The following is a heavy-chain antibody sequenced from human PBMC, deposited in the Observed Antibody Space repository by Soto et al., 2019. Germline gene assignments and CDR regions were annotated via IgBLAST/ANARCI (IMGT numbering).Heavy chain of an antibody. V-gene: IGHV3-74*01. CDR3: AKEIFY. CDR2: INSDGSST. D-gene: IGHD3-3*01. Sequence: EVQLVESGGGLVQPGGSLSLSCAASGFTFSSYWMHWVRQAPGKGLVWVSRINSDGSSTSYPDSVKGRFTISRDNAKITLYLQMNRLRAEDTAVYYCAKEIFYWGQGTLVTVSS. CDR1: GFTFSSYW. J-gene: IGHJ4*02.